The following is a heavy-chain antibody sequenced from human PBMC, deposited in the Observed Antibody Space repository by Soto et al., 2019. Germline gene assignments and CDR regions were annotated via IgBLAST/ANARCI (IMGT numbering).Heavy chain of an antibody. V-gene: IGHV1-2*04. CDR2: INPNSGGT. J-gene: IGHJ3*02. CDR1: GYTFTSYD. Sequence: ASVKVSCKASGYTFTSYDINWVRQATGQGLEWMGWINPNSGGTNYAQKFQGWVTMTRGTSISTAYMELSRLRSDDTAVYYCARDGTLAFDIWGQGTMVTVSS. CDR3: ARDGTLAFDI.